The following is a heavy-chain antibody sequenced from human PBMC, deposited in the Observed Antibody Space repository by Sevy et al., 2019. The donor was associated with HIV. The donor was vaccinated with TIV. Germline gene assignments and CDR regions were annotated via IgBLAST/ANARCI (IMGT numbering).Heavy chain of an antibody. V-gene: IGHV4-31*03. CDR3: ATADLMARSLDY. Sequence: SETLSLTCTVSGGSISSGGYYWSWIRQHPGKGLEWIGYIYYSGSTYYTPSLKSRVTISVDTSKNQCSLKLSSVTAADTAVYYCATADLMARSLDYWGQGTLVTVSS. CDR1: GGSISSGGYY. J-gene: IGHJ4*02. CDR2: IYYSGST. D-gene: IGHD5-12*01.